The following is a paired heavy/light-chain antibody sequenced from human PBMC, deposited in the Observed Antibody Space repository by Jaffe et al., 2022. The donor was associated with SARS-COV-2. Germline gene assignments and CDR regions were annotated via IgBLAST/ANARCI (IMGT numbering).Heavy chain of an antibody. D-gene: IGHD2-21*02. CDR2: LSYGGSP. V-gene: IGHV4-39*01. Sequence: QLQLQESGPGLVKPSETLSLTCTVSGDSISSRAYYWGWIRHPPGKGLEWIGSLSYGGSPYYSPSLKSRVTISVDTSKNQFSLKLSSVTAADTAVYYCARSGSGSYCAGDCFSLFHYWGQGTLVTVSS. J-gene: IGHJ4*02. CDR3: ARSGSGSYCAGDCFSLFHY. CDR1: GDSISSRAYY.
Light chain of an antibody. CDR1: QSVLYYSNNKNY. CDR2: WAS. J-gene: IGKJ2*01. Sequence: DIVMTQSPDSLAVSLGERATINCKSSQSVLYYSNNKNYLAWYQQKPGQSPTLLIYWASTRESGVPDRFRGSGSGTDFTLTISSLQAEDVAVYYCQQYYSSPQTFGQGTKLEI. V-gene: IGKV4-1*01. CDR3: QQYYSSPQT.